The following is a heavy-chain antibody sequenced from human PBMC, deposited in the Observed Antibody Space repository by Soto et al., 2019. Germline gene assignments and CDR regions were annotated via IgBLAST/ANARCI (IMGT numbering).Heavy chain of an antibody. CDR1: GYTFTNFG. J-gene: IGHJ4*02. CDR3: ARADFGDKIDY. D-gene: IGHD3-10*01. CDR2: ISPYNGHT. V-gene: IGHV1-18*01. Sequence: ASVKVSCKASGYTFTNFGISWVRQAPGQGLEWMGWISPYNGHTHYTQRFQGRVTMTTDTSTTTAFMELRSLRSDDTAVYYCARADFGDKIDYWGQGTLVTVSS.